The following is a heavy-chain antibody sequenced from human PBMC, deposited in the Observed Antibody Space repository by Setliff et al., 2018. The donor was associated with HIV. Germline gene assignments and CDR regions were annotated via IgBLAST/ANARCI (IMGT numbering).Heavy chain of an antibody. D-gene: IGHD5-18*01. V-gene: IGHV4-61*03. CDR1: GDSISRSSHY. Sequence: SETLSLTCTVSGDSISRSSHYWSWIRQPPGKGLEWIGYVFYTGGTNYRPSLRGRVTISVDTSKNHFSLKLSSVTAADTAVYYCAKTIRGYISGDYMDVWGKGTTVTVSS. CDR3: AKTIRGYISGDYMDV. J-gene: IGHJ6*03. CDR2: VFYTGGT.